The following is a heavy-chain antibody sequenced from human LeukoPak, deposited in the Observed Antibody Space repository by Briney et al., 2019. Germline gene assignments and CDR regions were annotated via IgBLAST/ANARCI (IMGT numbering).Heavy chain of an antibody. CDR2: ISAYNGNT. CDR1: GYTFTSYG. J-gene: IGHJ5*02. V-gene: IGHV1-18*01. CDR3: ARDAFGIVVVVAATHAGWFDP. Sequence: ASVKVSCKASGYTFTSYGISWVRQAPGQGLEWMGWISAYNGNTNYAQKLQGRVTMTTDTSTSTAYMELRSLRSDDTAVYYCARDAFGIVVVVAATHAGWFDPWGQGTLVTVSS. D-gene: IGHD2-15*01.